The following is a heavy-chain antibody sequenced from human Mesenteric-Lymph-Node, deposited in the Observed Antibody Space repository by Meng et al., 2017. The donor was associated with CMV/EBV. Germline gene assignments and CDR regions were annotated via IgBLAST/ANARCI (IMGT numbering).Heavy chain of an antibody. Sequence: SETLSLTCTVSGGPISGTIYYWGWIRQPPGKRLEWIAYINYDGTTYYNPSLKSRVAISVDTTMNQVSLNLNAVTAADTALYYCARHVPSSSNFDYWGQGTLVTVSS. CDR1: GGPISGTIYY. V-gene: IGHV4-39*01. CDR3: ARHVPSSSNFDY. D-gene: IGHD6-6*01. J-gene: IGHJ4*02. CDR2: INYDGTT.